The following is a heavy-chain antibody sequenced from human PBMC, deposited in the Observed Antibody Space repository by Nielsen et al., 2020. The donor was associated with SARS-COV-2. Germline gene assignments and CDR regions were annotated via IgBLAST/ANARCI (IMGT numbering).Heavy chain of an antibody. CDR1: GGSVSSNDW. CDR2: VSHSGGT. J-gene: IGHJ6*03. D-gene: IGHD2-2*02. V-gene: IGHV4-4*02. CDR3: ARGDLVVVPSPILGLGPFFYYFYLDV. Sequence: SETLSLTCAVSGGSVSSNDWWTWVRQSPGKGLEWVGEVSHSGGTKYNPSLKSRVTLSMDKSKRRFSLRLTSVSAADTAVYFCARGDLVVVPSPILGLGPFFYYFYLDVWGKGTTVTVSS.